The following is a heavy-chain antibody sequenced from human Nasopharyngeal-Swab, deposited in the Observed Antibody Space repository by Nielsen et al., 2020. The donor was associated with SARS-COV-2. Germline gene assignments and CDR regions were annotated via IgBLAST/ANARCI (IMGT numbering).Heavy chain of an antibody. CDR1: GFIFSHYG. CDR3: ARGGYGNYYYYYYYMDV. CDR2: IRYNGGDK. V-gene: IGHV3-30*02. Sequence: GESLKISCVASGFIFSHYGMQWVRQAPGKGLEWVAFIRYNGGDKYYADSVKGRFTISRDNSKNTLYLQMNSLRAEDTAVYYCARGGYGNYYYYYYYMDVWGKGTTVTVSS. D-gene: IGHD4-23*01. J-gene: IGHJ6*03.